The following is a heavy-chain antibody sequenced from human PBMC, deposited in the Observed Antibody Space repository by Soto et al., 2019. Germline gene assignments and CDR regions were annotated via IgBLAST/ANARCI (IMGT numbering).Heavy chain of an antibody. CDR1: GSNFSSHG. J-gene: IGHJ4*02. V-gene: IGHV3-30*03. CDR3: ARLTLYSSGWYEGLDY. D-gene: IGHD6-19*01. CDR2: ISYDGSHK. Sequence: GGSLRLSCAASGSNFSSHGLHWVRQAPGKGLEWVAVISYDGSHKLSTESVKGRSTISRDNSKNQFSLQLNSVTPEDTAVYYCARLTLYSSGWYEGLDYWGQGTLVTVSS.